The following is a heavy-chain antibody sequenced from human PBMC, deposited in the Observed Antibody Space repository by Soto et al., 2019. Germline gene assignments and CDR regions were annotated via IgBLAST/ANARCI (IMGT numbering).Heavy chain of an antibody. V-gene: IGHV1-2*02. D-gene: IGHD3-22*01. Sequence: QVQLVQSGAEVRKPGASVKVSCRASGYTFSGHYIHWMRQAPGRGLEWLGWIKPNSGGTNYAEKFEGRVTMTRDTSISTASMELSSLGSDDSAIYFCAKGGTMSDVGPTFFVDLGQGTLVTVSS. J-gene: IGHJ4*02. CDR1: GYTFSGHY. CDR3: AKGGTMSDVGPTFFVD. CDR2: IKPNSGGT.